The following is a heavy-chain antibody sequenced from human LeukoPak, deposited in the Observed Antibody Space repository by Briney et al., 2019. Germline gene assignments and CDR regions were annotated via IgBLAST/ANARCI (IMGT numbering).Heavy chain of an antibody. V-gene: IGHV3-23*01. CDR2: ISGSGDTT. D-gene: IGHD3-22*01. CDR1: GFTFSTYA. CDR3: VASSGYPACFDY. J-gene: IGHJ4*02. Sequence: GGSLRLSCAASGFTFSTYAMSGVRQAPGKGLEWVASISGSGDTTYYPDSVKGQFTISRDNAKNTLYLQMNSLRAEDTAVYYCVASSGYPACFDYLGQGTLVTVSS.